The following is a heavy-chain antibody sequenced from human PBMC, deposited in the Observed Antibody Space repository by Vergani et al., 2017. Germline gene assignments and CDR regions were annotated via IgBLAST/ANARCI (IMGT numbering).Heavy chain of an antibody. CDR1: GYTFTSYG. D-gene: IGHD5-12*01. J-gene: IGHJ6*03. CDR2: ISAYNGNT. CDR3: ARDLSLHSGYDYYYYYYMDV. Sequence: QVQLVQSGAEVKKPGASVKVSCKASGYTFTSYGISWVRQAPGQGLEWMGWISAYNGNTNYAQKLQGRVTMTTDTSTSTAYMELRSLRSDDTAVYYCARDLSLHSGYDYYYYYYMDVWGKGTTVTVSS. V-gene: IGHV1-18*04.